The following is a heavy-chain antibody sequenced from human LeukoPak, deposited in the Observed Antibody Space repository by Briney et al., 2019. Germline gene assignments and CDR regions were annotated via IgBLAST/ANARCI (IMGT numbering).Heavy chain of an antibody. V-gene: IGHV1-18*01. CDR1: GYTFTSYG. Sequence: ASVKVSCKAAGYTFTSYGISWGRRAPGQGREGRGWISAYNGNTNYSQKLQGRVTMTTDTSTSTAYMELRSLRSDDTAVYYCARAYGDYSLYYYGMDVWGQGTTVTVSS. CDR2: ISAYNGNT. CDR3: ARAYGDYSLYYYGMDV. J-gene: IGHJ6*02. D-gene: IGHD4-17*01.